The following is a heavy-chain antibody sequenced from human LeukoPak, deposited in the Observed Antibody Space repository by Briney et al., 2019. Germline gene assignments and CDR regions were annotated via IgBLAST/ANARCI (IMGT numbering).Heavy chain of an antibody. Sequence: GGSLRLSCAASGLTFSSYWMSWVRQAPGKGLEWVANIKQDGSQKYYVDSVKGRFTISRDNAKNSLYLQMNSLSAEDMAVYYCAGAGLDYWGQGTLVTVSS. CDR1: GLTFSSYW. CDR3: AGAGLDY. CDR2: IKQDGSQK. J-gene: IGHJ4*02. V-gene: IGHV3-7*03.